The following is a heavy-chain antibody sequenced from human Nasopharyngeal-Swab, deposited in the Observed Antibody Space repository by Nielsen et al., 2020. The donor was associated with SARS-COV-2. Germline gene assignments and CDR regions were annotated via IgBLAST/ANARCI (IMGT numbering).Heavy chain of an antibody. CDR1: GYTFTSYD. D-gene: IGHD1-26*01. V-gene: IGHV1-8*01. Sequence: ASVKVSCKASGYTFTSYDINWVRQATGQGLEWMGWMNPNSGNTGYAQKFQGRVTMTRNTSISTAYMELSSLRSEDTAVYYCARVGKDYKSGSPLNAFDIWGQGTMVTVSS. CDR2: MNPNSGNT. J-gene: IGHJ3*02. CDR3: ARVGKDYKSGSPLNAFDI.